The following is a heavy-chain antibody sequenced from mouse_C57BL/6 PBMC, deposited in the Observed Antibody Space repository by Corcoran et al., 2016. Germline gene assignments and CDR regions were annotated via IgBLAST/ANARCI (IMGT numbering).Heavy chain of an antibody. CDR3: AREKKAHYFDY. Sequence: EVQLQQSGPELVKPGASVKISCKASGYTFTDYYMNWVKQSHGKSLEWIGDINPNNGGTSYNQKFKGKATLTVDKSSSTAYMELHSLTSEDSAVYYCAREKKAHYFDYWGQGTTLTVSS. D-gene: IGHD3-2*02. J-gene: IGHJ2*01. V-gene: IGHV1-26*01. CDR1: GYTFTDYY. CDR2: INPNNGGT.